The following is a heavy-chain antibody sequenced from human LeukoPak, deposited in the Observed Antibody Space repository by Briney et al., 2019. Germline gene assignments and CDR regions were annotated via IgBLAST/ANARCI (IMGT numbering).Heavy chain of an antibody. Sequence: GGSLRLSCAASGFTFSSYWMSWVRQAPGKGLEWVANIKQDGSEKYYVDSVKGRFTISRDNAKNSLYLQMNSLRAEDTAVYYYASVYYGDYVVDYWGQGTLVTVSS. D-gene: IGHD4-17*01. J-gene: IGHJ4*02. CDR1: GFTFSSYW. CDR3: ASVYYGDYVVDY. CDR2: IKQDGSEK. V-gene: IGHV3-7*01.